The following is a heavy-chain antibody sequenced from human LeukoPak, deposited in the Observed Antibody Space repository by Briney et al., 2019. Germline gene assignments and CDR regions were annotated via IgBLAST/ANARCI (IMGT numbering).Heavy chain of an antibody. D-gene: IGHD1-26*01. CDR2: IHYNGIT. J-gene: IGHJ4*02. Sequence: SETLSLTCTVSGSMYNYYWSWNRQPPGKGLEWIGYIHYNGITNYSPSLKSRVTMSLDTSKNQVSLKLNSVSAADTAVYYCARHISSGGTYAHFDYWGQGTLVTVSS. CDR1: GSMYNYY. CDR3: ARHISSGGTYAHFDY. V-gene: IGHV4-59*08.